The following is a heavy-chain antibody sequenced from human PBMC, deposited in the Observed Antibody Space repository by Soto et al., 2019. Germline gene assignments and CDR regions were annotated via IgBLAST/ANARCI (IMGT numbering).Heavy chain of an antibody. D-gene: IGHD3-9*01. V-gene: IGHV3-48*01. CDR1: GFTFSSYS. Sequence: EVQLVESGGGLVQPGGSLRLSCAASGFTFSSYSMNWVRQAPGKGLEWVSYISSSSSTIYYADSVKGRFTISRDNAKNSLYLQMNSLRAEDTAVYYCVRDPVHYDILTGYYPYYFDYWGQGTLVTVSS. J-gene: IGHJ4*02. CDR2: ISSSSSTI. CDR3: VRDPVHYDILTGYYPYYFDY.